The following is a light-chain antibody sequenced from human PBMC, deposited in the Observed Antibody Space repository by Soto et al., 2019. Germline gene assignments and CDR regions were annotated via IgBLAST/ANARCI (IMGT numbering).Light chain of an antibody. J-gene: IGKJ1*01. CDR3: QHYNSYSGA. V-gene: IGKV3-15*01. CDR1: QSVSSN. Sequence: EIVMTQSPAPLSVSPGERATLSCRASQSVSSNLAWYQQKPGQAPRLLIYGASTRATGIPARFSGSGSGTEFTLTISSLQPDDFATYYCQHYNSYSGAFGQGTKVDIK. CDR2: GAS.